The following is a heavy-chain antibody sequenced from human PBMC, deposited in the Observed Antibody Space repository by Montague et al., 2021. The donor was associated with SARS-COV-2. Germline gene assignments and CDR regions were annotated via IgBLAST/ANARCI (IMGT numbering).Heavy chain of an antibody. Sequence: SETLSLTCTVSGGSVSSGSYYWSWLRQPPGKGLEWIGYIYYSGSTNYSPSLKSRVTISVDTSKNQFSLKLSSVTAADTAVYYCARDPWRITICGVVTRYGMDVWGQGTTVTVSS. D-gene: IGHD3-3*01. CDR3: ARDPWRITICGVVTRYGMDV. J-gene: IGHJ6*02. V-gene: IGHV4-61*01. CDR2: IYYSGST. CDR1: GGSVSSGSYY.